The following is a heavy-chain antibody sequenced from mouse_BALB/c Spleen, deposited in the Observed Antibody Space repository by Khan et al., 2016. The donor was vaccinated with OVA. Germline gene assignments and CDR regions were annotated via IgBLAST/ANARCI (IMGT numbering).Heavy chain of an antibody. CDR2: ISYSGNT. Sequence: EVELVESGPGLVKPSQSLSLTCTVTGYSITSDYARNWIRQFPGNKLEWMGHISYSGNTKYNLSLKSRISITRDTSKNQFFLQLNSVTTEDTATYYCARIYGGDFDYWGQGTTLTVSS. J-gene: IGHJ2*01. CDR1: GYSITSDYA. D-gene: IGHD1-1*01. V-gene: IGHV3-2*02. CDR3: ARIYGGDFDY.